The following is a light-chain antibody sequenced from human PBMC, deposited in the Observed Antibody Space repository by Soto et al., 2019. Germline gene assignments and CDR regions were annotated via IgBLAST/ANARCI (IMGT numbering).Light chain of an antibody. CDR2: KAS. CDR1: QSISSW. J-gene: IGKJ2*01. Sequence: DIQMPQSPSTLSASVGDRVTITFRASQSISSWLAWYQQKPVKAPKLLIYKASSLESGVPSRFSGSGSGTAFTLTISSLQPDDFATYYGQQYNSYPYTFGQWTKLEIK. V-gene: IGKV1-5*03. CDR3: QQYNSYPYT.